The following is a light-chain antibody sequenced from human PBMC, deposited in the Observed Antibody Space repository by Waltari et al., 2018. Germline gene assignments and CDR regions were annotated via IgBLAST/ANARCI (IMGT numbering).Light chain of an antibody. CDR3: QQRTDRPPVT. V-gene: IGKV3-11*01. CDR2: DAS. CDR1: QSVSVY. Sequence: EVVLIQSLATLSLSPGERATLSCRAIQSVSVYLAWYQEKPGQAPMPLIYDASDKTTGVPARLSGCGSGTDFTLTISSLEPEDFAVYYCQQRTDRPPVTFGPGTRVEMK. J-gene: IGKJ1*01.